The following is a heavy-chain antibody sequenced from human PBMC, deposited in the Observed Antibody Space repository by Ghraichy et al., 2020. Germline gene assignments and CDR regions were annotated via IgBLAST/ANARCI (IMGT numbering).Heavy chain of an antibody. CDR3: ARGLYCNGGLCAASNSYLDV. CDR2: IYQNGDA. D-gene: IGHD2-15*01. J-gene: IGHJ6*03. Sequence: SETLSLTCAVSGASVNTDPYSWNWVRQPAGEGLEWIASIYQNGDAFHNPSLGGRVSVSLLTFVNKVSLKLTSVTATDTAIYYCARGLYCNGGLCAASNSYLDVWGKGTAVTVSS. V-gene: IGHV4-30-2*01. CDR1: GASVNTDPYS.